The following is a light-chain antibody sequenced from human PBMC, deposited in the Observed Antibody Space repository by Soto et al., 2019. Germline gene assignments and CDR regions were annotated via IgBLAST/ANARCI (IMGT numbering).Light chain of an antibody. V-gene: IGLV2-14*01. CDR2: EVT. J-gene: IGLJ2*01. Sequence: QSVLTQPASVSGSPGQSITLSCTGTSSDVGGYKYVSWYQQHPGKAPKLMIYEVTNRPSGVSNRFSGSKSGNTASLTISGLQAEDEADYYCSSYTSGSTLVFGGGTKLTVL. CDR1: SSDVGGYKY. CDR3: SSYTSGSTLV.